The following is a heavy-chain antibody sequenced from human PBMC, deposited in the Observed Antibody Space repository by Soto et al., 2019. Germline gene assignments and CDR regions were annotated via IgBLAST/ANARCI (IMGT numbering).Heavy chain of an antibody. J-gene: IGHJ6*02. CDR3: ARGPLAVAAKGHYYYGMDV. CDR1: GYTFTGYY. D-gene: IGHD6-19*01. CDR2: INPNSGGT. V-gene: IGHV1-2*04. Sequence: ASVKVSCKASGYTFTGYYMHWVRQAPGQGLEWMGWINPNSGGTNYAQKFQGWVTMTRDTSISTAYMELSRLRSDDTAVYYCARGPLAVAAKGHYYYGMDVWGQGTTVTVSS.